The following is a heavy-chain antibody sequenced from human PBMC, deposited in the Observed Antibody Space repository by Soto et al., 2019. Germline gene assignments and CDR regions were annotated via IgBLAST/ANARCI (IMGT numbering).Heavy chain of an antibody. Sequence: QVQLQESGPGLVKPSQTLSLTCTVSGGSISSGGYYWSWIRQHPGKGLEWIGYIYYSRSTYYNPSPKSRVTVSVDTSKNQFSLKLSSVTAADPAVYYCASGSGSYYSWFDPWGQGTLVTVSS. J-gene: IGHJ5*02. CDR2: IYYSRST. CDR3: ASGSGSYYSWFDP. D-gene: IGHD3-10*01. CDR1: GGSISSGGYY. V-gene: IGHV4-31*03.